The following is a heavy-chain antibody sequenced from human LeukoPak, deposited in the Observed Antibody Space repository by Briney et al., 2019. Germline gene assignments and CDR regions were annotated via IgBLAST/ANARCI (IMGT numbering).Heavy chain of an antibody. CDR1: GGSISSGSYY. J-gene: IGHJ4*02. D-gene: IGHD5-18*01. V-gene: IGHV4-61*02. CDR3: AREYTAMVTFGFEKFDY. Sequence: SETLSLTCIVSGGSISSGSYYWSWIRQPAGKGLEWIGRIYTSGSTNYNPSLKSRVTISVDTSKNQFSLKLSSVTAADTAVYYCAREYTAMVTFGFEKFDYWGQGTLVTVSS. CDR2: IYTSGST.